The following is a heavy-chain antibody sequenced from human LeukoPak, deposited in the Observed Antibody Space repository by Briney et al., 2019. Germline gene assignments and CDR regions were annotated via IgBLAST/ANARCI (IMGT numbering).Heavy chain of an antibody. CDR1: GGSISSSNYY. D-gene: IGHD3-10*01. J-gene: IGHJ4*02. CDR2: MYYSGSI. CDR3: ARARVPGSYSPKGPFDC. V-gene: IGHV4-39*07. Sequence: SETLSLTCTVSGGSISSSNYYWGWIRQPPGKGLEWIGSMYYSGSIFYNPSLKSRVTISINTSKNQSSLKVSSVTAADTAVYYCARARVPGSYSPKGPFDCWGQGTLVTVSS.